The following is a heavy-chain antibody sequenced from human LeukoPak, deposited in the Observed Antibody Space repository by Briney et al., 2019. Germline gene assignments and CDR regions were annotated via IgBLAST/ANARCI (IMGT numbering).Heavy chain of an antibody. CDR2: IYTSGST. D-gene: IGHD1-26*01. J-gene: IGHJ2*01. CDR3: ASSGSSPRYFDL. V-gene: IGHV4-61*02. CDR1: GGSISSGSYY. Sequence: SQTLSLTCAASGGSISSGSYYWSWIRQPAGKGLEWIGRIYTSGSTNYNPSLKSRVTISVDTSKNQFSLKLSSVTAADTAVYYCASSGSSPRYFDLWGRGTLVTVSS.